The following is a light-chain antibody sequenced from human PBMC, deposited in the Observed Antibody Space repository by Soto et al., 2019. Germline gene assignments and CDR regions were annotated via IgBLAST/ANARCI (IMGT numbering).Light chain of an antibody. Sequence: DIMLTQSPATLSVSPGERATLSCRASQSVRNNLAWYQQKPGQAPRLLIYGASNRATGIPARFSGSGSGTEFTLTVGSLQSEDFAVYYCQQYHTWPPKWTFGQGTKVEMK. CDR3: QQYHTWPPKWT. V-gene: IGKV3-15*01. J-gene: IGKJ1*01. CDR1: QSVRNN. CDR2: GAS.